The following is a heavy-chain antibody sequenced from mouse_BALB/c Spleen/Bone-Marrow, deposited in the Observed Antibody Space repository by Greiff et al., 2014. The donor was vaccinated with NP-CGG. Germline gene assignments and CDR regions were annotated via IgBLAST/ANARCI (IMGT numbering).Heavy chain of an antibody. V-gene: IGHV5-4*02. CDR1: GLTFSDYY. CDR3: ARSRMRYGAMDY. CDR2: ISDGGNYS. D-gene: IGHD2-10*02. J-gene: IGHJ4*01. Sequence: VQLQQSGGGLVKPGGSLKLSCAASGLTFSDYYIYWLRQTPEKRLEWVATISDGGNYSYYPDSVKGRFTISRDNAKNNLYLQMSSLKSEDTAMYYCARSRMRYGAMDYWGQGTSVTVFS.